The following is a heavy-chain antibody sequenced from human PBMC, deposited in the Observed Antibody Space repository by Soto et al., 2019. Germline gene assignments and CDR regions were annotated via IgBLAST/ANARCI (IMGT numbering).Heavy chain of an antibody. CDR3: AKEQLLYYYYYGMDV. J-gene: IGHJ6*04. CDR1: GCTFSSYA. D-gene: IGHD2-2*01. V-gene: IGHV3-23*01. Sequence: HPWGSLRLSCAASGCTFSSYAMSWVRQAPGKGLEWVSASSGSGGSTYYADSVKGRFTISRDNSKNTLYLQMNSLRAEDTAVYYCAKEQLLYYYYYGMDVWGKGTTVTVSS. CDR2: SSGSGGST.